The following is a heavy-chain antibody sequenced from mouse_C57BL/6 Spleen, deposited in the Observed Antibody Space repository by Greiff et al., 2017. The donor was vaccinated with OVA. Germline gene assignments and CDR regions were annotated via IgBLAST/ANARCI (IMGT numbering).Heavy chain of an antibody. CDR2: IYPGDGDT. Sequence: VKLMESGPELVKPGASVKISCKASGYAFSSSWMNWVKQRPGKGLEWIGRIYPGDGDTNYNGKFKGKATLTADKSSSTAYMQLSSLTSEDSAVYFCATIYDGYYVNFDYWGQGTTLTVSS. CDR3: ATIYDGYYVNFDY. V-gene: IGHV1-82*01. D-gene: IGHD2-3*01. CDR1: GYAFSSSW. J-gene: IGHJ2*01.